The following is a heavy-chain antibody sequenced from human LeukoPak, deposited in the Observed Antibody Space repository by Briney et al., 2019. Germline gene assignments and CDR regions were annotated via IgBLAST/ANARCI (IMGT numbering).Heavy chain of an antibody. CDR2: IYYSGGT. Sequence: SETLSLTCTVSGGSISSYYWGWIRQPPGKGLEWIGSIYYSGGTYYNPSLKSRVTISVDTSKNQFSLKLSSVTAADTAVYYCARRGSGWYRNWFDPWGQGTLVTVSS. CDR3: ARRGSGWYRNWFDP. V-gene: IGHV4-39*01. J-gene: IGHJ5*02. D-gene: IGHD6-19*01. CDR1: GGSISSYY.